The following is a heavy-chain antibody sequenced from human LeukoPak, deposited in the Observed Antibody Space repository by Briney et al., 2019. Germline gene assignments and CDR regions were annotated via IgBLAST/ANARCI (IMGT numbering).Heavy chain of an antibody. CDR3: VTPLPHYCSGTNCQLRY. D-gene: IGHD2-2*01. Sequence: GASVKVSCKASDYTFDSYGITWVRQAPGQRLEWLGWISADNGATDFGQKVQGRVTLTTDTSTNTAYMELRSLRSDDTAVYYCVTPLPHYCSGTNCQLRYWGQGTLVTVSS. V-gene: IGHV1-18*01. CDR2: ISADNGAT. J-gene: IGHJ4*02. CDR1: DYTFDSYG.